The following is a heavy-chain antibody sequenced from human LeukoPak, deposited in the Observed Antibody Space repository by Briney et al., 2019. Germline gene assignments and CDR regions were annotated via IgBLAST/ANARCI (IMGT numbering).Heavy chain of an antibody. Sequence: SETLSLTCTVSGGSISNYWSWIRQPAGKGLEWIGRIYTSGSTNYNPSLKSRVTMSVDTSKNQFSLKLSSVTAADTAVYYCAREFHYGGNSHYYYYMDVWGKGTTVTISS. CDR2: IYTSGST. CDR1: GGSISNY. CDR3: AREFHYGGNSHYYYYMDV. V-gene: IGHV4-4*07. D-gene: IGHD4-23*01. J-gene: IGHJ6*03.